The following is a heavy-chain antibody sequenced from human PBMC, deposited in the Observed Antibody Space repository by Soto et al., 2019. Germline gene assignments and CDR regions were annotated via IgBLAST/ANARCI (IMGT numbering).Heavy chain of an antibody. CDR3: VRVYGRSSCFFDS. D-gene: IGHD6-6*01. CDR1: GYSLTSGYH. CDR2: IYHSGTT. Sequence: SETLSLTCGVSGYSLTSGYHWGWIRQPPGKGLEWIGTIYHSGTTYYNPSLMSRVTMSVDTSKNQFSLKVTSATAADTAVYFCVRVYGRSSCFFDSWGQGTLVTISS. V-gene: IGHV4-38-2*01. J-gene: IGHJ4*02.